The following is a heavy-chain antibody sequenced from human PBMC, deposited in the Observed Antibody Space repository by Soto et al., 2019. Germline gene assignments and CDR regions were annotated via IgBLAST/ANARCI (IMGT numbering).Heavy chain of an antibody. V-gene: IGHV3-53*02. CDR1: GFTVSSNY. Sequence: EVQLVETGGGLIQPGGSLRLSCAVSGFTVSSNYMSWVRQAPGKGLEWVSVIYSSGNTYYADYVKARFNVSRDKSKKTVYLQMNSLRAEDTAMYDCARVSSPCGYWGQGTLVTFSS. CDR2: IYSSGNT. D-gene: IGHD6-6*01. CDR3: ARVSSPCGY. J-gene: IGHJ4*02.